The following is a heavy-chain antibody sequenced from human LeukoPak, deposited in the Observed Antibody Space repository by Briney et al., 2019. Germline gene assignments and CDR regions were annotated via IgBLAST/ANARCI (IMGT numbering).Heavy chain of an antibody. J-gene: IGHJ4*02. CDR1: GFTFSSYG. CDR3: AKDLRFLEWGPVDY. CDR2: IWYDGSNK. Sequence: GGSLRLSXAASGFTFSSYGMHWVRQAPGKGLEWVAVIWYDGSNKYYADSVKGRFTISRDNSKNTLYLQMNSLRAEDTAVYYCAKDLRFLEWGPVDYWGQGTLVTVSS. V-gene: IGHV3-30*02. D-gene: IGHD3-3*01.